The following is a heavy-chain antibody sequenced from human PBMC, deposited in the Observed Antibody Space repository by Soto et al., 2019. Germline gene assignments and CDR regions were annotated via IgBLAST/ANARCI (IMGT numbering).Heavy chain of an antibody. Sequence: EVQLVESGGGLVQPGGSPRLSCAASGFIFSNYWMSWVRQARGKGQEWVANTKQDDSEKYHVDSVKGRFTISRDNARNSLYLQMNSLRAEDTAVYYCVRHNNFSSGPLDLWGQGTLVTVSS. D-gene: IGHD3-3*01. J-gene: IGHJ5*02. CDR3: VRHNNFSSGPLDL. CDR1: GFIFSNYW. V-gene: IGHV3-7*01. CDR2: TKQDDSEK.